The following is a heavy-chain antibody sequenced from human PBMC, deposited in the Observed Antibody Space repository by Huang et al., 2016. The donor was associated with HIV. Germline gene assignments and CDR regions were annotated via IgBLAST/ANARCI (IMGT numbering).Heavy chain of an antibody. Sequence: QVQLVQSGAEVKKPGSSVRVSCEASGGTFSSYAINWVRQAPGQGLEWMGGIIPFFGTPNYAQKFQGRVTSTADESTSTAYMELSSLRSDDTAVYYCARDRKYDNAWYWFDPWGQGTLVTVSS. CDR2: IIPFFGTP. D-gene: IGHD1-1*01. CDR3: ARDRKYDNAWYWFDP. V-gene: IGHV1-69*01. J-gene: IGHJ5*02. CDR1: GGTFSSYA.